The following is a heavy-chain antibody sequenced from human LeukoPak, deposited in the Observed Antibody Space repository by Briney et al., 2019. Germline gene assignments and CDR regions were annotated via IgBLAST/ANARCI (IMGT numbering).Heavy chain of an antibody. Sequence: GGSLRLSCAASGFTFSSYIMSWVRQAPGKGLEWVSGISGSGDNTHYADSVKGRFTISRDNSKTTLYLQMNSLRAEDTAVYYCANGDPYGDYTLGYFDYWGQGTLLTVSS. J-gene: IGHJ4*02. V-gene: IGHV3-23*01. D-gene: IGHD4-17*01. CDR2: ISGSGDNT. CDR1: GFTFSSYI. CDR3: ANGDPYGDYTLGYFDY.